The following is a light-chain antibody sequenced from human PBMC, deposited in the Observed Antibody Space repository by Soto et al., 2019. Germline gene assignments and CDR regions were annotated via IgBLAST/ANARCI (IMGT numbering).Light chain of an antibody. J-gene: IGKJ4*01. CDR1: QSVSSDF. CDR3: QQYGSSPLT. CDR2: GAS. Sequence: EIVLTQSPGTLSLSPGERATLSCTTSQSVSSDFLAWYQQTPGQAPRLLIHGASSRATGIPDRFSGSGFGTDFTLTISRLELEDFAVYYCQQYGSSPLTFGGGTKVEIK. V-gene: IGKV3-20*01.